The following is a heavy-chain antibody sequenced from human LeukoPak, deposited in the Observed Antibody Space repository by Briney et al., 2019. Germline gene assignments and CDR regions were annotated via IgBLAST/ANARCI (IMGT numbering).Heavy chain of an antibody. CDR1: RFPVSNNY. CDR3: ARGRGYGAYDWNDY. J-gene: IGHJ4*02. V-gene: IGHV3-53*01. Sequence: PGGSLRLSCAASRFPVSNNYMTWVRQAPGKGLEWVSVIHSGGATYYADSVKGRFTISRDSSKNTLYLQMNNLRAEDTAVYYCARGRGYGAYDWNDYWGQGTLVTVSS. CDR2: IHSGGAT. D-gene: IGHD5-12*01.